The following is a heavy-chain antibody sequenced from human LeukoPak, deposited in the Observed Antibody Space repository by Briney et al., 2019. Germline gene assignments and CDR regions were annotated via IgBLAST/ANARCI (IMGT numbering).Heavy chain of an antibody. Sequence: GGSLRLSCAASGFTFSSYAMHWVRQAPGKGLEWVAVISYDGSNKYYADSVKGRFTISRDNSKNTLYLQMNSLRAEDTAVYYCARDRTNDNDAFDIWGQGTMVTVSS. V-gene: IGHV3-30-3*01. CDR3: ARDRTNDNDAFDI. CDR2: ISYDGSNK. J-gene: IGHJ3*02. CDR1: GFTFSSYA. D-gene: IGHD1-1*01.